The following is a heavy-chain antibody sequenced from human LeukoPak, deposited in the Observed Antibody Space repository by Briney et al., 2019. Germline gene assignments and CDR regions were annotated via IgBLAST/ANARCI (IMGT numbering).Heavy chain of an antibody. CDR2: IYYSGST. Sequence: PSETLSLTCTVSGGSISSYSWSWIRQPPGKGLEWIGCIYYSGSTNYNPSLKSRVTISVDTSKNQSSLKLSSVTAADTAVYYCARETMIVGIDYWGQGTLVTVSS. J-gene: IGHJ4*02. CDR1: GGSISSYS. CDR3: ARETMIVGIDY. D-gene: IGHD3-22*01. V-gene: IGHV4-59*01.